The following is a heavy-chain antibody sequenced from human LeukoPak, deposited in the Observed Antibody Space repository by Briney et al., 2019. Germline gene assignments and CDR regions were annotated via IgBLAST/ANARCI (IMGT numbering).Heavy chain of an antibody. CDR1: GFTFSSYW. CDR2: INSDGSST. CDR3: ARVLSVLMVYAIHY. V-gene: IGHV3-74*01. Sequence: PGGSLRLSCAASGFTFSSYWMHWVRQAPGKGLVWVSRINSDGSSTSYADSVKGRFTISRDNAKNSLYLQMNSLRAEDTAVYYCARVLSVLMVYAIHYWGQGTLVTVSS. D-gene: IGHD2-8*01. J-gene: IGHJ4*02.